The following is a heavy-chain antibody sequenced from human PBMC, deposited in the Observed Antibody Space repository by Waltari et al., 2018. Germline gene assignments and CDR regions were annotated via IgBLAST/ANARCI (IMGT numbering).Heavy chain of an antibody. CDR2: INHSGSN. V-gene: IGHV4-34*01. J-gene: IGHJ4*02. D-gene: IGHD5-18*01. CDR3: ARGWIQLWSPFDY. Sequence: QVQLQQWGAGLLKPSETLSLTCAVYGGSFSGYYWSWIRQPPGKGLEWIGEINHSGSNNSNPSLKSRVTISVDTSKNQFSLKLSSVTAADTAVYYCARGWIQLWSPFDYWGQGTLVTVSS. CDR1: GGSFSGYY.